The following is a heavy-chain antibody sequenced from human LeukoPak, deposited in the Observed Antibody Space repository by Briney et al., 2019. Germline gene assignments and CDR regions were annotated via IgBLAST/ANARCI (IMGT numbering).Heavy chain of an antibody. J-gene: IGHJ6*02. CDR2: IYYSGST. CDR1: GGSISSGDYY. V-gene: IGHV4-30-4*01. CDR3: ARAYYDSSGYYYYYGMDV. Sequence: TSETLSLTCTVSGGSISSGDYYWSWIRQPPGKGLEWIGYIYYSGSTYYNPSLKSRVTISVDTSKNQFSLKLSSVTAADTAVYYCARAYYDSSGYYYYYGMDVWGQGTTVTVSS. D-gene: IGHD3-22*01.